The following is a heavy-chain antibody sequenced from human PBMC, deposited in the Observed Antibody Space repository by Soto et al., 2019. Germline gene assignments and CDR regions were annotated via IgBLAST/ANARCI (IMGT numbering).Heavy chain of an antibody. J-gene: IGHJ6*03. CDR2: IPYDGSNK. CDR1: GFTFSSYG. V-gene: IGHV3-30*18. Sequence: QVQLVESGGGVVQPGRSLRLSCAASGFTFSSYGMHWVRQAPGKGLEWVAVIPYDGSNKYYADSVKGRFTISRDNSKNTLYMQMNSLRAEDTAVYYCAKSSGSGYENYYYYMDVWGKGTTVTVSS. D-gene: IGHD5-12*01. CDR3: AKSSGSGYENYYYYMDV.